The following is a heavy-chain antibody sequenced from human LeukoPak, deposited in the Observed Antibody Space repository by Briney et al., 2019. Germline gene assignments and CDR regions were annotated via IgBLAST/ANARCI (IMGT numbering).Heavy chain of an antibody. CDR2: INPNSGGT. J-gene: IGHJ4*02. Sequence: ASVKVSFKASGYTFTGYYMHWVRQAPGQGLEWMGWINPNSGGTNYAQKFQGWVTMTRDTSISTAYMELSRLRSDDTAVYYCARSAGGNCSSTSCSRGFDYWGQGTLVTVSS. CDR3: ARSAGGNCSSTSCSRGFDY. V-gene: IGHV1-2*04. CDR1: GYTFTGYY. D-gene: IGHD2-2*01.